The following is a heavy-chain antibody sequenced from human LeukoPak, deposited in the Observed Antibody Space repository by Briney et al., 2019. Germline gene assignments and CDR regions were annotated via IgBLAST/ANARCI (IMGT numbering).Heavy chain of an antibody. CDR2: IWYDGSNK. D-gene: IGHD1-26*01. CDR1: GFTFSNYG. V-gene: IGHV3-33*01. Sequence: GGSLRLSCVASGFTFSNYGMHWVRQAPGKGLEWVAAIWYDGSNKYYGDSVKGRFTISRDNAKNSLYLQMNSLRAEDTAVYYCARDLSGSYVDYWGQGTLVTVSS. J-gene: IGHJ4*02. CDR3: ARDLSGSYVDY.